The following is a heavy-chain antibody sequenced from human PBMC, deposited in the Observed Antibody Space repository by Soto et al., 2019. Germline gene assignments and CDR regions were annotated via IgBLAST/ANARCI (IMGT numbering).Heavy chain of an antibody. CDR3: ARDSSPRYGMDV. Sequence: PSETLSLTCAVYGGSFSGYYWSWIRQPPGKGLEWIGEINHSGSTNYNPSLKSRVTISVDTSKNQFSLKLSSVTAADTAVYYCARDSSPRYGMDVWGQGTTVTVSS. CDR1: GGSFSGYY. J-gene: IGHJ6*02. CDR2: INHSGST. V-gene: IGHV4-34*01.